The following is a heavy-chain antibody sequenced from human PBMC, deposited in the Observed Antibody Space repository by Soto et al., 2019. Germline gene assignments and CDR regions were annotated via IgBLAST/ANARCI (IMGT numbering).Heavy chain of an antibody. V-gene: IGHV4-59*01. J-gene: IGHJ6*02. D-gene: IGHD1-7*01. Sequence: SETLSLTCTVSGDSISSFYWNWIRQPPGKGLEWIGYISYSGITNYNPSLKSRVTISVDTSKNQFSLKLSSVTAADTAVYYCAREGLITGTTYYYYGMDVWGQGTTVTVSS. CDR3: AREGLITGTTYYYYGMDV. CDR1: GDSISSFY. CDR2: ISYSGIT.